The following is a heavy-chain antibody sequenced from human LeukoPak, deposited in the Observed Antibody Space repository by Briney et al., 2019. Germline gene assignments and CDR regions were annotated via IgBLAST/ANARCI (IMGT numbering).Heavy chain of an antibody. CDR3: ARDTWAYYMDV. Sequence: SGGSLRLSCAASGFTVSNNYMSWVRQAPGKGLEWVSVIYSGGSTYYADSVKGRFTISRDNSKNTLYLQMNSLRAEDTAVYYCARDTWAYYMDVWGKGTTVTISS. V-gene: IGHV3-53*01. J-gene: IGHJ6*03. CDR2: IYSGGST. D-gene: IGHD2/OR15-2a*01. CDR1: GFTVSNNY.